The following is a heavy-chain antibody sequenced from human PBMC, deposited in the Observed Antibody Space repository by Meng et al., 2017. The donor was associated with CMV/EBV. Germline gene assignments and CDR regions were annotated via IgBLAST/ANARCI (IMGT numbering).Heavy chain of an antibody. Sequence: GESLKISCAASGFTFSSYWMSWVRQAPGKGLEWVANIKQDGSEKYYVDSVKGRFTISRDNAKNSLYLQMNSLRAEDTAVYYCARQYYDILTGYYNVIGVFDYWGQETLVTVSS. CDR1: GFTFSSYW. CDR3: ARQYYDILTGYYNVIGVFDY. J-gene: IGHJ4*02. D-gene: IGHD3-9*01. V-gene: IGHV3-7*01. CDR2: IKQDGSEK.